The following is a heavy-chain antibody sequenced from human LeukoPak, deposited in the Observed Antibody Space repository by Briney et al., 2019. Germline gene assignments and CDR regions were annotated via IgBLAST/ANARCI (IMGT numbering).Heavy chain of an antibody. Sequence: GGSLRLSCAASGFSLTSSAMNWVRQAPGKGLEWVSSINSVSSHIYYANSVRGRFTISRDNAKNSLYLQMSSLAAEDTAVYYCTRDPTYYLRYGYFDFWGQGVLVTVSS. J-gene: IGHJ4*02. CDR2: INSVSSHI. D-gene: IGHD3-9*01. CDR1: GFSLTSSA. CDR3: TRDPTYYLRYGYFDF. V-gene: IGHV3-21*01.